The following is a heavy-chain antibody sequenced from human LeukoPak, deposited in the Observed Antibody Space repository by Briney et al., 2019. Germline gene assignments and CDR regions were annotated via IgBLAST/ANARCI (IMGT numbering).Heavy chain of an antibody. Sequence: AGGSLRLSCVASGFTFSNAWMNWVRQAPGKGLEWVGRIKSSDVGTTDYAAPVKGRFTISRDDSKNTLYLQMNSLKTEDTAVYYCTTDLGVAGPSPQKGRNYWGQGTLVTVSS. CDR2: IKSSDVGTT. CDR1: GFTFSNAW. D-gene: IGHD6-19*01. J-gene: IGHJ4*02. V-gene: IGHV3-15*01. CDR3: TTDLGVAGPSPQKGRNY.